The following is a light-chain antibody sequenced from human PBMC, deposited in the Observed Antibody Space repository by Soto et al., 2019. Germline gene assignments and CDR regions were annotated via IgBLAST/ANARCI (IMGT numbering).Light chain of an antibody. CDR2: AVS. J-gene: IGLJ1*01. CDR3: CSYTVSGTYV. V-gene: IGLV2-14*01. CDR1: SSDVGGYNY. Sequence: SALTQPASVSGSPGQSITISFTGTSSDVGGYNYVSWYQQHPGKAPKLMIYAVSNRPSGVSNRFSGSKSGNTATLTISGLQAEDEADYYCCSYTVSGTYVFGTGTKVTVL.